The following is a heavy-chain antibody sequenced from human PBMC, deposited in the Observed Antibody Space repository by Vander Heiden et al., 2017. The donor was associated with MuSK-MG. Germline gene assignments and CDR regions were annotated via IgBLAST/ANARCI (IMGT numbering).Heavy chain of an antibody. J-gene: IGHJ5*02. CDR3: ARGDYDFWSGYLDNWFDP. CDR2: INHSGST. Sequence: QAQLQQRGAGLLKPSETLSPTCAVYGGSFSGYHWSWIRQPPGKGLEWIGEINHSGSTNYNPSLKSRVTISVDTSKNQFSLKLSSVTAADTAVYYCARGDYDFWSGYLDNWFDPWGQGTLVTVSS. V-gene: IGHV4-34*01. D-gene: IGHD3-3*01. CDR1: GGSFSGYH.